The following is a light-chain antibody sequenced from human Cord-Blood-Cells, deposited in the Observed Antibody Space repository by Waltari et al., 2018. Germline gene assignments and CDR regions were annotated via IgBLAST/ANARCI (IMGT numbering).Light chain of an antibody. CDR1: QSISSY. CDR2: AAS. Sequence: IQMTQSPSSLSASVGDRVTITCRASQSISSYLNWYQQKPGKAPKRLIYAASSLQSGVPLRFSGSGSGTDFTLTISSLQPEDFATYYCQQSYSTPYTFGQGTKLEIK. CDR3: QQSYSTPYT. V-gene: IGKV1-39*01. J-gene: IGKJ2*01.